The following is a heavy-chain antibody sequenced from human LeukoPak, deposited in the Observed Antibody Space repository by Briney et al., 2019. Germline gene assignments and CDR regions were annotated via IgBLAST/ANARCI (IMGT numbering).Heavy chain of an antibody. V-gene: IGHV1-69*13. CDR2: IIPIFGTA. J-gene: IGHJ6*03. D-gene: IGHD6-13*01. CDR3: ARGPGYSSSHPPLWYYYMDV. CDR1: GGTFSSYA. Sequence: GASVKVSCKASGGTFSSYAISWVRQAPGQGLEWMGGIIPIFGTANYAQKFQGRVTITADESTSTAYMELSSLRSEDTAVYYCARGPGYSSSHPPLWYYYMDVWGKGTTVTISS.